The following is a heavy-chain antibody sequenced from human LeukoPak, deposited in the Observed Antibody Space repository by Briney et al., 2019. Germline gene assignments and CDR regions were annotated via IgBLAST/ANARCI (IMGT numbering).Heavy chain of an antibody. CDR1: GYTFATYG. J-gene: IGHJ4*02. V-gene: IGHV1-18*01. D-gene: IGHD6-13*01. CDR2: ISANTGKT. Sequence: ASVKVPCKASGYTFATYGFCWVRQAPGHGLEWMGWISANTGKTDYAQKFQGRVAMTTDTSTSTAYMELRGLRPNDTAVYFCAKVAGDRMDYWGQGTLVTVSS. CDR3: AKVAGDRMDY.